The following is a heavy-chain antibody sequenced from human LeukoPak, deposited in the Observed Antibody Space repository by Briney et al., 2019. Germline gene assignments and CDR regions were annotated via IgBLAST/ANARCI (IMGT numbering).Heavy chain of an antibody. J-gene: IGHJ5*02. CDR3: ARAPFNRFDGWFDP. D-gene: IGHD3-3*01. CDR2: IYYDGSS. CDR1: GGSINNYY. V-gene: IGHV4-59*08. Sequence: SETLSLTCTVSGGSINNYYWSWIRQPPGKGLEWIGYIYYDGSSNYNPSLNSRVTISVDKPKKQFSLKLRSVTAADTAVYYCARAPFNRFDGWFDPWGQGTLVTVSS.